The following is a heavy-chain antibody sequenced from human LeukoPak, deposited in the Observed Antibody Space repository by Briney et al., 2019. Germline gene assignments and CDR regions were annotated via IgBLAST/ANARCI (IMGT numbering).Heavy chain of an antibody. CDR1: GGSFSGYY. D-gene: IGHD3-10*01. CDR3: ARGPRRSGSYYSNYYYGMDV. V-gene: IGHV4-34*01. CDR2: INHSGST. Sequence: SETLSLTCAVYGGSFSGYYSSWIRQPPGKGLEWIGEINHSGSTNYNPSLKSRVTISLDTSKNQFSLKLSSVTAADTAVYYCARGPRRSGSYYSNYYYGMDVWGQGTTVTVSS. J-gene: IGHJ6*02.